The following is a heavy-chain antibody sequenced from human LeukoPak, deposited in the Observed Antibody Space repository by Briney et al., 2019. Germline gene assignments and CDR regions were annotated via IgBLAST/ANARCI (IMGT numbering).Heavy chain of an antibody. Sequence: GGSLRLSCAASGFTFSSCGMTWVRQAAGKGVEWVSSISGSDDGTYYADSVKGRFTISRDNSKNTLYLQMNSLRAEDTAVYYCAKRGPIYSSSPGNYFDYWGQGTLVTVSS. D-gene: IGHD6-6*01. J-gene: IGHJ4*02. CDR3: AKRGPIYSSSPGNYFDY. CDR1: GFTFSSCG. V-gene: IGHV3-23*01. CDR2: ISGSDDGT.